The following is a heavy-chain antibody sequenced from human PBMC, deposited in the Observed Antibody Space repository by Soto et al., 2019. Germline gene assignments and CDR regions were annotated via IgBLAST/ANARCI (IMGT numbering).Heavy chain of an antibody. D-gene: IGHD3-10*01. V-gene: IGHV3-43*01. CDR3: AKNIEAHGWGGGDV. Sequence: EEQLVESGGAVVQPGGSLRLSCEASGFTFGSYTMHWVRQAPGKGLEWVSLISWNGGSSFYADSVKGRFTISRDNSRDSLYLQMNSLRPEGSALYYCAKNIEAHGWGGGDVWGHGTTVTVSS. CDR1: GFTFGSYT. J-gene: IGHJ6*02. CDR2: ISWNGGSS.